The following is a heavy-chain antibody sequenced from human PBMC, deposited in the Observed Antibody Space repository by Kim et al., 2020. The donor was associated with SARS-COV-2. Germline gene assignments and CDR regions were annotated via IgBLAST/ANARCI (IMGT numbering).Heavy chain of an antibody. CDR3: ARDSAARQGYYYYYYMDV. CDR1: GGSVSSGSYY. V-gene: IGHV4-61*01. CDR2: IYYSGST. Sequence: SETLSLTCTVSGGSVSSGSYYWSWIRQPPGKGLEWIGYIYYSGSTNHNPSLKSRVTISVDTSKNQFSLKLSSVTAADTAVYYCARDSAARQGYYYYYYMDVWGKGTTVTVSS. D-gene: IGHD6-6*01. J-gene: IGHJ6*03.